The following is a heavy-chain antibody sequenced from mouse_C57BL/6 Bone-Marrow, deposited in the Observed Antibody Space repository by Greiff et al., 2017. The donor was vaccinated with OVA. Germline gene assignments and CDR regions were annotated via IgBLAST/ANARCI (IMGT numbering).Heavy chain of an antibody. D-gene: IGHD2-3*01. Sequence: EVKVVESEGGLVQPGRSMKLSCTASGFTFSDYYMAWVRQVPEKGLEWVANINYDGSSTYYLDSLKSRFIISRDNAKNMLYLQMSSLKSEDTATYYCARDDGYGAMDYWGQGTSVTVSS. CDR2: INYDGSST. CDR1: GFTFSDYY. V-gene: IGHV5-16*01. CDR3: ARDDGYGAMDY. J-gene: IGHJ4*01.